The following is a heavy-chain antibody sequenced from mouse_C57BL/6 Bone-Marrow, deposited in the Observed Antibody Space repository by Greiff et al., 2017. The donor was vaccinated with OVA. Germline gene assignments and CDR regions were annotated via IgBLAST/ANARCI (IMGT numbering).Heavy chain of an antibody. CDR1: GYAFSSSW. V-gene: IGHV1-82*01. D-gene: IGHD1-1*01. CDR2: IYPGDGDT. Sequence: VQLQQSGPELVKPGASVKISCKASGYAFSSSWMNWVKQRPGKGLEWIGRIYPGDGDTNYNGKFKGKATLTADKSSSTAYMQLSSLTSEDSAVYFCASWDYGSSSHWYFDVWGTGTTVTVSS. CDR3: ASWDYGSSSHWYFDV. J-gene: IGHJ1*03.